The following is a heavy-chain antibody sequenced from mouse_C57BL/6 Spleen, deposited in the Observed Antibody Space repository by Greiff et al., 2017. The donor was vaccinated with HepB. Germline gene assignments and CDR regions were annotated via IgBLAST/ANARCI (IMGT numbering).Heavy chain of an antibody. D-gene: IGHD1-1*01. CDR1: GYAFSSSW. J-gene: IGHJ2*01. V-gene: IGHV1-82*01. CDR2: IYPGDGDT. CDR3: ARSRNLYYGSSHFDY. Sequence: QVQLKESGPELVKPGASVKISCKASGYAFSSSWMNWVKQRPGKGLEWIGRIYPGDGDTNYNGKFKGKATMTADKSSSTAYMQLSSLTSEDSAVYFCARSRNLYYGSSHFDYWGQGTTLTVSS.